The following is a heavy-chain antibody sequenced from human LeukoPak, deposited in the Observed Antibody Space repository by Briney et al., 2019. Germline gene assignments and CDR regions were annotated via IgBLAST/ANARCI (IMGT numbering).Heavy chain of an antibody. CDR3: ASSYVYVWGSYRHPPLDY. CDR1: GGSLSSSSYY. J-gene: IGHJ4*02. CDR2: IYYNGST. V-gene: IGHV4-39*01. Sequence: SETLPLTCTVPGGSLSSSSYYWGWIRQPPGKGLEWLGSIYYNGSTYYNPSLKRRVTISVDTSKNQFSLKLSSVTAADTAVYYCASSYVYVWGSYRHPPLDYWGQGTLVTVSS. D-gene: IGHD3-16*02.